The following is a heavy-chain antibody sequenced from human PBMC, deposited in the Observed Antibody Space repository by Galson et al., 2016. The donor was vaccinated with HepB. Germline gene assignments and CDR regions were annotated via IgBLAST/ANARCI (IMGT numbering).Heavy chain of an antibody. V-gene: IGHV4-61*01. Sequence: SETLSLTCTVSGGSVSSGNYYWSWIRQPPGKGLEWIGYIYYSGSTNYNPSLKSRVTISVDTSKDQLSLELTSVTAADTAVYFCVRDSQINWFYLWGQGTRVTVSS. CDR2: IYYSGST. J-gene: IGHJ5*02. CDR1: GGSVSSGNYY. CDR3: VRDSQINWFYL.